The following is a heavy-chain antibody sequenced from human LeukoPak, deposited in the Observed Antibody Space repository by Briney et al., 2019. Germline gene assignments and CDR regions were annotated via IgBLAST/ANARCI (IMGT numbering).Heavy chain of an antibody. CDR2: IYTSGTT. CDR1: GDSTNGYY. CDR3: SRGIGTTNFDY. Sequence: SETLSLTCTVSGDSTNGYYWSWIRQPAGEGLEWIGRIYTSGTTNYNHSLKSRVTMSVDTSKTQFSLRLNSVTVADTAVYYCSRGIGTTNFDYWGQGALVTVSS. J-gene: IGHJ4*01. V-gene: IGHV4-4*07. D-gene: IGHD1-7*01.